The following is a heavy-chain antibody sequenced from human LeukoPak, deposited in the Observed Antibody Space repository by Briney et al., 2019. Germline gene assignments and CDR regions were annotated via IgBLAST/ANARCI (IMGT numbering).Heavy chain of an antibody. CDR2: ITGSGGFT. V-gene: IGHV3-23*01. CDR1: GFPFSTYA. CDR3: VRSLDY. Sequence: GGSLRLSCAASGFPFSTYAMNRVRQAPGKGLEWVSVITGSGGFTQYADSVKGRFTISGDNSKNTVYLQMNSLRVEDTALYYCVRSLDYWGQGTLVTVSS. J-gene: IGHJ4*02.